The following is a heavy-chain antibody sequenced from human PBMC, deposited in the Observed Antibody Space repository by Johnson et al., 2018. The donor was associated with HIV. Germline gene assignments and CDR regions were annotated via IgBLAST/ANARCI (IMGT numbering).Heavy chain of an antibody. J-gene: IGHJ3*02. CDR2: ISYDGISE. CDR1: GFTFSSYA. D-gene: IGHD3-22*01. CDR3: AKLPYYYDSSGYSDDAFDI. V-gene: IGHV3-30*04. Sequence: QVQLVESGGGVVQPGRSLRLSCAASGFTFSSYAMHWVRQAPGKGLAWVAVISYDGISEYNADSVKGRFTISSDNAKNSLYLQMNSLRAEDTALYYCAKLPYYYDSSGYSDDAFDIWGQGTMVTVSS.